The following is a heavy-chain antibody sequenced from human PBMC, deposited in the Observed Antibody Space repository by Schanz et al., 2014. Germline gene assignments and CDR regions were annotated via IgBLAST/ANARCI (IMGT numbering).Heavy chain of an antibody. J-gene: IGHJ4*02. CDR1: GYTFTTYY. Sequence: QVQLLQSGAEVKKPGASMKVSCKASGYTFTTYYMLWVRQAPGQGLEWMGIINPSGGSTRYGQKFQGRITVTTDTSTSTVYLELSSLRSDDTAVYYCARAPTAYCSDTSCLGTPFDYWGQGTLXTVSS. CDR3: ARAPTAYCSDTSCLGTPFDY. D-gene: IGHD2-2*01. CDR2: INPSGGST. V-gene: IGHV1-46*03.